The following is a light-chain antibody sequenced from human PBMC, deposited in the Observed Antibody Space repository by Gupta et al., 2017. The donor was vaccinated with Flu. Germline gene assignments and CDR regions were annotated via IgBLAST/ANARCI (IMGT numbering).Light chain of an antibody. Sequence: DVALTQFPLSLPVTLGQAASISCKSSQSLQHSDGNAYVNWFHQRPGQSPRRLLYQVTRRDGEVPDRFSGSGSGTDFTLSISRVEAEDVGVYYCMQGTHWPATFGPGTRVE. CDR2: QVT. V-gene: IGKV2-30*02. CDR3: MQGTHWPAT. CDR1: QSLQHSDGNAY. J-gene: IGKJ1*01.